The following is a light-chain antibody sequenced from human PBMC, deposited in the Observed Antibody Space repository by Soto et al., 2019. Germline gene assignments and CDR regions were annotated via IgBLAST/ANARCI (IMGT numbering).Light chain of an antibody. V-gene: IGLV2-14*03. CDR2: DVS. J-gene: IGLJ1*01. CDR3: TSYTSSSTLGL. Sequence: QSVLTQPASVSGSPGQSITISCTGTSGDIGGYNYVSWFQHHPGKAPKLMIYDVSNRPSGVSSRFSGSKSGNTASLTISGLQAEDEADYFCTSYTSSSTLGLFGTGTKLTVL. CDR1: SGDIGGYNY.